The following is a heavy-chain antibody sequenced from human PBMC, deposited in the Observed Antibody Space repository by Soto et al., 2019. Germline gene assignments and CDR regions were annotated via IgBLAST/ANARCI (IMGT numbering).Heavy chain of an antibody. CDR2: IYHSGST. Sequence: SETLSLTCAVAGGSISSGGYSWSWIRQPPGKGLEWIGYIYHSGSTYYNPSLKSRVTISVDRSKNQFSLKLSSVTAADAAVYYCTRGVDYGGNSHYFDNWGQGTLVTVS. D-gene: IGHD4-17*01. J-gene: IGHJ4*02. CDR1: GGSISSGGYS. V-gene: IGHV4-30-2*01. CDR3: TRGVDYGGNSHYFDN.